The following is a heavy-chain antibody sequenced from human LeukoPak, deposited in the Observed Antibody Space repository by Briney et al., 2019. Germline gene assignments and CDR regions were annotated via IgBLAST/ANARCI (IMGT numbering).Heavy chain of an antibody. J-gene: IGHJ4*02. Sequence: GGSLRLSCAASGFTFSSYAMSWVRQAPGKGLEWVSAISGSGGSTYYADSVKGRFTISRDNSKNTLHLQMNSLRAEDTAAYYCAKEDSVAEGYFDYWGQGTLVTVSS. D-gene: IGHD6-19*01. CDR1: GFTFSSYA. V-gene: IGHV3-23*01. CDR2: ISGSGGST. CDR3: AKEDSVAEGYFDY.